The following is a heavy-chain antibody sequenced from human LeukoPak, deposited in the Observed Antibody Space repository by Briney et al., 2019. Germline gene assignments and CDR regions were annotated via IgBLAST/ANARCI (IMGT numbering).Heavy chain of an antibody. V-gene: IGHV4-59*01. CDR1: GGSISSYY. J-gene: IGHJ6*03. D-gene: IGHD3-3*01. CDR2: IYCSGST. Sequence: SETLSLTCTVSGGSISSYYWSWIRQPPEKGLEWIGYIYCSGSTNYNPSLKSRVTISVDTSKNQFSLKLSSVTAADTAVYYCARSAISSYYYYYYMDVWGKGTTVTVSS. CDR3: ARSAISSYYYYYYMDV.